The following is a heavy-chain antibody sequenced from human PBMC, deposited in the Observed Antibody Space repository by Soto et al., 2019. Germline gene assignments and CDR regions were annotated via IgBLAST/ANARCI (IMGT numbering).Heavy chain of an antibody. Sequence: PGGSLRLSCAASGFTFSSYSINWVRQAPGKGLEWVSSISGSGSDIYYAESVKGRFTISRDNSKNTLYLQMNSLRAEDTAVYYCAKAGGNSGWYFELWGRGTLVTVSS. V-gene: IGHV3-21*01. CDR2: ISGSGSDI. J-gene: IGHJ2*01. CDR3: AKAGGNSGWYFEL. CDR1: GFTFSSYS. D-gene: IGHD2-21*02.